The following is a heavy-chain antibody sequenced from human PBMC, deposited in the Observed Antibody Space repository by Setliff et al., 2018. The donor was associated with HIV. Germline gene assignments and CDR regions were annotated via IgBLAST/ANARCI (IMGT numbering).Heavy chain of an antibody. Sequence: PSETLSLTCTVSGDSISSYFWSWIRQSPGKGLEWIGFRSTTGSTNYNPSLRSRVTISVDTSKNQFSLRLTSVTAADTAVYYCARVGDLGSTYYFDYWGQGSLVTVSS. J-gene: IGHJ4*02. D-gene: IGHD1-26*01. V-gene: IGHV4-4*09. CDR3: ARVGDLGSTYYFDY. CDR1: GDSISSYF. CDR2: RSTTGST.